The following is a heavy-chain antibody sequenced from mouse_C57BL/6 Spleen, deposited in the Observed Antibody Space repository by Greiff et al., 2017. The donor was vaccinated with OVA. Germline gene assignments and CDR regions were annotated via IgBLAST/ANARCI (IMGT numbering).Heavy chain of an antibody. V-gene: IGHV5-12*01. J-gene: IGHJ1*03. CDR2: ISNGGGST. CDR1: GFTFSDYY. D-gene: IGHD1-1*01. Sequence: EVQLVESGGGLVQPGGSLKLSCAASGFTFSDYYMYWVRQTPEKRLEWVAYISNGGGSTYYPDTVKGRFTITRDNAKNTLYLKRSRLKSEDTAMYYCARPPPVVVPYWYFDVWGTGTTVTVAS. CDR3: ARPPPVVVPYWYFDV.